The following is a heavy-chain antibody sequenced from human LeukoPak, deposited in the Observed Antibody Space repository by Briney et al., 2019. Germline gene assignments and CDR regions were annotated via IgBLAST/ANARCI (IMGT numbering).Heavy chain of an antibody. CDR1: GLTFSSYA. D-gene: IGHD3-10*01. CDR3: ASTVTGHYYASGSYFDY. Sequence: GGSLRLSCAASGLTFSSYAMSWVRQAPGKGLEWVSAISGSGGSTYYADSVKGRFTISRDNSINTLFLQMNSLRAEDTAVYYRASTVTGHYYASGSYFDYWGQGTLVTVSS. CDR2: ISGSGGST. V-gene: IGHV3-23*01. J-gene: IGHJ4*02.